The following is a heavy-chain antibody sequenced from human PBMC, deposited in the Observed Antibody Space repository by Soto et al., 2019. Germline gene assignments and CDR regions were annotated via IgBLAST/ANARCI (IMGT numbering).Heavy chain of an antibody. CDR1: GDSISSSDYY. CDR3: ARRAPILTGYYSNDDYYYYGMDV. Sequence: SETLSLTCTVSGDSISSSDYYWGWIRQPPGKGLEWIGSIYYSGSTYYNPSLKSRVTISVDTSKNQFSLKLSSVTAADTAVYYCARRAPILTGYYSNDDYYYYGMDVWGQGTTVTVS. V-gene: IGHV4-39*01. J-gene: IGHJ6*02. CDR2: IYYSGST. D-gene: IGHD3-9*01.